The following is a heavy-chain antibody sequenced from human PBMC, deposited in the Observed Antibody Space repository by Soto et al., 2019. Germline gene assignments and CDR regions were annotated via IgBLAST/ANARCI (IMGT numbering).Heavy chain of an antibody. J-gene: IGHJ4*02. CDR1: GGSVSSSSYY. Sequence: SETLSLACTVSGGSVSSSSYYWGWIRQPPGKGLEWIGNIYYSGSTYYYPSLKRRVTISVDTSKNQFSLKLSSVTAADTAVYYCARVRDYRYYFDYWGQGTLVTVSS. V-gene: IGHV4-39*01. CDR3: ARVRDYRYYFDY. CDR2: IYYSGST. D-gene: IGHD4-17*01.